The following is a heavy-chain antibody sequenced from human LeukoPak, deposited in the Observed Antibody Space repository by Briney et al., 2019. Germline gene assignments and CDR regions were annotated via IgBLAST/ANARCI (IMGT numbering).Heavy chain of an antibody. CDR3: ARDYDSSGYSDAFDI. Sequence: GGSLRLSCAASGITFSDTWMSWVRRAPGKGLEWVARIQSIVNGGTTDYAAPVKGRFTVSRDDSKDMVFLQMNSLETEDTAVYYCARDYDSSGYSDAFDIWGQGTMVTVSS. CDR1: GITFSDTW. CDR2: IQSIVNGGTT. V-gene: IGHV3-15*01. J-gene: IGHJ3*02. D-gene: IGHD3-22*01.